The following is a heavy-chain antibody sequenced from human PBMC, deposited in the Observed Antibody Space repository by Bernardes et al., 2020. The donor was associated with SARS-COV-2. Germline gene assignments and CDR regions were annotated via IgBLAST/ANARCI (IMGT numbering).Heavy chain of an antibody. CDR2: IYHGGST. CDR3: ARANFLNYYDSSAYQYFQD. CDR1: GVSIVTANW. Sequence: SEPLYLTCAVSGVSIVTANWWSWVRQAPGKGLEWIGQIYHGGSTDYNPSLKSRVTISVDKSKNHFSLRLSSVAAADTAVYYCARANFLNYYDSSAYQYFQDWGQGTLVTVSS. D-gene: IGHD3-22*01. J-gene: IGHJ1*01. V-gene: IGHV4-4*02.